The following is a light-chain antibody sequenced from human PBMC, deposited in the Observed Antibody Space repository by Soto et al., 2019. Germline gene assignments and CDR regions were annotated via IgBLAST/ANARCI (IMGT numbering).Light chain of an antibody. CDR1: SSDVGGYNF. V-gene: IGLV2-14*01. J-gene: IGLJ1*01. CDR3: DSYTSSSLYV. CDR2: DVS. Sequence: QSVLTQPASVSGSPGQSITISCTGTSSDVGGYNFVSWYQQHPGKAPKVMIYDVSNRPSGVSYRFSGSKSGNTASLTISGLQAEDEADYYCDSYTSSSLYVFGTGTKVTVL.